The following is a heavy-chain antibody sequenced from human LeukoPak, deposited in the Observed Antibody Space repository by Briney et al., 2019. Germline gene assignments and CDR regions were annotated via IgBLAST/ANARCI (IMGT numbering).Heavy chain of an antibody. V-gene: IGHV3-48*02. J-gene: IGHJ4*02. CDR3: SRRFDC. CDR2: IDGSGDTI. CDR1: RFTFSYYS. Sequence: GESLRLSCTASRFTFSYYSINWVRQAPGKGLEWVSYIDGSGDTIYYADSVKGRFTISRDNAKNSLDLQMNSLRDEDTAVYYCSRRFDCWGQGTLVTVSS.